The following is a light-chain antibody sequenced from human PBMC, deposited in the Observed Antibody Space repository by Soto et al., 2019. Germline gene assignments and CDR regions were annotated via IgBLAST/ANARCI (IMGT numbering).Light chain of an antibody. J-gene: IGLJ3*02. CDR3: SSYTASSNWV. CDR2: EVI. Sequence: QSVLTQPASVSGSPGQSITISCTGTSSDVGGYNYVSWYQQHPGKAPKFMIYEVINRPSGVSNRFSGSKSGNTASLTISGLQAEDEAEYCCSSYTASSNWVFGGGTQLTVL. CDR1: SSDVGGYNY. V-gene: IGLV2-14*01.